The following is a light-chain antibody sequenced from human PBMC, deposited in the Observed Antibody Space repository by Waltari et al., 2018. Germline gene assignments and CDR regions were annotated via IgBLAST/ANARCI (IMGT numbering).Light chain of an antibody. Sequence: EIVLTQSPATLSLSPGETATLSCRASQSVGTYLAWYQQKPGQAPRLLIYDASNRATGIPARSRGSGSGTDFTLTISSLEPEDFAVYYCQQRSSWTPHTFGQGARLEIK. CDR2: DAS. V-gene: IGKV3-11*01. CDR1: QSVGTY. CDR3: QQRSSWTPHT. J-gene: IGKJ2*01.